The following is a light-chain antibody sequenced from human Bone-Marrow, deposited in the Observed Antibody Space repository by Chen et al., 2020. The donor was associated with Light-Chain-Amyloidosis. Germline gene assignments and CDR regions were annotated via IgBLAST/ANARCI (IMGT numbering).Light chain of an antibody. J-gene: IGKJ4*01. Sequence: DIQMTQSPPSLSASVGDRVSVTCRASQNIMSYLHWYQQMPGKAPKLLIYAVSHQQNGVPSRFSGSASGTDCTLTISSLQPEELATCVSLQTFNPPITYGGGTKVEIK. V-gene: IGKV1-39*01. CDR1: QNIMSY. CDR3: LQTFNPPIT. CDR2: AVS.